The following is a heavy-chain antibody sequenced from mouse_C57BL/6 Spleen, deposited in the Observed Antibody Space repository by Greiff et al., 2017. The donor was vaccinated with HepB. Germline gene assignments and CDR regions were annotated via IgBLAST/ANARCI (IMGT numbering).Heavy chain of an antibody. D-gene: IGHD2-5*01. Sequence: QVQLQQPGAELVMPGASVKLSCKASGYTFTSYWMHWVKQRPGQGLEWIGEIDPSDSYTNYNQKFKGKSTLTVDKSSSTAYMQLSSLTSEDSAVYYCARWDSNYAYWGQGTTLTVSS. CDR3: ARWDSNYAY. CDR2: IDPSDSYT. V-gene: IGHV1-69*01. CDR1: GYTFTSYW. J-gene: IGHJ2*01.